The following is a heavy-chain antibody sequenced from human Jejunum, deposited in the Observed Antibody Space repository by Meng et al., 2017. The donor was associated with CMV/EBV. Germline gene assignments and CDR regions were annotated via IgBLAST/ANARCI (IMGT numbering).Heavy chain of an antibody. CDR2: VYYSGTT. CDR3: ARVPAELGSTSDYYYFDS. CDR1: ISSYF. V-gene: IGHV4-59*01. D-gene: IGHD6-25*01. Sequence: ISSYFWTWIRPPPGKGLAWIGYVYYSGTTTYNPSLRSRVAISIDTSKNQFSLKVNSLTAADTAVYYCARVPAELGSTSDYYYFDSWGQGTLVTVSS. J-gene: IGHJ4*02.